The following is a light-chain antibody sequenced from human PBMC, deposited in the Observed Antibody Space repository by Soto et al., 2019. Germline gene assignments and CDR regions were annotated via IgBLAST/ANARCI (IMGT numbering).Light chain of an antibody. CDR1: QTVRGN. CDR2: GTS. J-gene: IGKJ2*01. V-gene: IGKV3-15*01. CDR3: QQCGDWPRYS. Sequence: EIVMTQSPATLSVSPGGRATLSCRATQTVRGNVAWYQQSPGQPPRLLIYGTSTRATGIPARFSGSGSETKFTLTIPSLQSEDSAVYFCQQCGDWPRYSFGQGTKLEI.